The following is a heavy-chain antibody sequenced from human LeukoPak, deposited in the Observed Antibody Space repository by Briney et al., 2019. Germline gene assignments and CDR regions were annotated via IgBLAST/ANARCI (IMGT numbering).Heavy chain of an antibody. Sequence: SVKVSCKASGGTFSSYAISWVRQAPGQGLEWMGGIIPIFGTANYAQKFQGRVTITADKSTSTAYMELSSLRSEDTAVYYCSSEVRFGGAFDIWGQGTMVTVSS. CDR3: SSEVRFGGAFDI. J-gene: IGHJ3*02. V-gene: IGHV1-69*06. D-gene: IGHD4-23*01. CDR2: IIPIFGTA. CDR1: GGTFSSYA.